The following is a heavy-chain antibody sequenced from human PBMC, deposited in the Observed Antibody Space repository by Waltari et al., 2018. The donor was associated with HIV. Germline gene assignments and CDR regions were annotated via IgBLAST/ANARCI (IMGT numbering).Heavy chain of an antibody. CDR1: GFTFSSYS. Sequence: SGFTFSSYSMNWVRQAPGKGLEWVSSISSSSSYIYYADSVKGLFTISRYNAKNSLYLQMNSLRAEDTAVYYCARDIPDYGDYEGVEYWGQGTLVTVSS. V-gene: IGHV3-21*01. CDR2: ISSSSSYI. J-gene: IGHJ4*02. D-gene: IGHD4-17*01. CDR3: ARDIPDYGDYEGVEY.